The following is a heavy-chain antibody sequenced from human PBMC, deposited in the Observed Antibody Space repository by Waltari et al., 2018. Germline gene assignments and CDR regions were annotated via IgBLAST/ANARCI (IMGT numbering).Heavy chain of an antibody. D-gene: IGHD3-10*01. CDR2: IYTSGST. CDR3: AREPPGDYYYYYMDV. Sequence: QVQLQESGPGLVTPSETLSLTCTVSGGSISSYYWSWIRQPAGVGLEWIERIYTSGSTNYNPTHKSRGTMSIDTPKNQCSLKRSTVTAADTAVYYCAREPPGDYYYYYMDVRGKGTTVTVSS. V-gene: IGHV4-4*07. J-gene: IGHJ6*03. CDR1: GGSISSYY.